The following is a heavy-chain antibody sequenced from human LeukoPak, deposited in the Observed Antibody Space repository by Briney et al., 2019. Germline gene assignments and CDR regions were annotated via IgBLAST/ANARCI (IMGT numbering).Heavy chain of an antibody. Sequence: PGRSLRLSCAASGFIFDDYAMHWVRQAPGKGLEWVSGISWNSNNIDYADSVKGRFTISRDNAKNSLYLQMNSLRAEDTALYYCAKDISGSAQYIDYWGQGTLVTVS. CDR3: AKDISGSAQYIDY. J-gene: IGHJ4*02. D-gene: IGHD5-12*01. V-gene: IGHV3-9*01. CDR2: ISWNSNNI. CDR1: GFIFDDYA.